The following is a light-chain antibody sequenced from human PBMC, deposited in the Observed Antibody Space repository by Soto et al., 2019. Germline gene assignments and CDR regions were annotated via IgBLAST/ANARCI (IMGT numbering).Light chain of an antibody. CDR2: NVS. Sequence: QSALTQPASVSGSPGQSITISCTGTINDIGAYTYVSWFQQHPGKVPKLIIYNVSTRPSGISDRFTGSKSGNTASLTISGLQAEDEADYYYSSCAGGVVLFGGGTKLTVL. CDR3: SSCAGGVVL. J-gene: IGLJ2*01. CDR1: INDIGAYTY. V-gene: IGLV2-14*01.